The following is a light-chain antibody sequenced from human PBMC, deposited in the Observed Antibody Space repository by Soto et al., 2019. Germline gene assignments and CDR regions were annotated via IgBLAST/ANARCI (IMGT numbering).Light chain of an antibody. J-gene: IGKJ3*01. CDR3: QQDGSSPLCT. CDR1: QSVSSSY. V-gene: IGKV3-20*01. CDR2: GAS. Sequence: EIVLTQSPGTLSLSPGERATLSCRASQSVSSSYLAWYQQKPGQAPRLLIYGASARPTGIPDRFSGSGSGTDFTLTISRLEPEDFAVYYCQQDGSSPLCTFGPGTKVAIK.